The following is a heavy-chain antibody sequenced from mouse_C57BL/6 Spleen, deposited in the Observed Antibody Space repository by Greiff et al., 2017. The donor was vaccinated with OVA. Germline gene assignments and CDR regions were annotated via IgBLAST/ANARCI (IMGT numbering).Heavy chain of an antibody. J-gene: IGHJ3*01. CDR2: IYPGSGST. CDR1: GYTFTSYW. V-gene: IGHV1-55*01. Sequence: QVQLQQPGAELVKPGASVKMSCKASGYTFTSYWITWVKQRPGQGLEWIGDIYPGSGSTKYNEKFKSKATLTVDTSSSTAYLQLSSLTSEGSAVYYCARVRGYEFDYWGKGTLVTVSA. CDR3: ARVRGYEFDY. D-gene: IGHD2-2*01.